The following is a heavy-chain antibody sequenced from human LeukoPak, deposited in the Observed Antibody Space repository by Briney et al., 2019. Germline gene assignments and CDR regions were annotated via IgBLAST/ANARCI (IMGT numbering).Heavy chain of an antibody. CDR3: ARHGVVVPAAPGLIGYYYGMDV. D-gene: IGHD2-2*01. J-gene: IGHJ6*02. CDR1: GYSFTSYW. V-gene: IGHV5-51*01. Sequence: GESLKISRKGSGYSFTSYWIGWVRQVPGKSLEWMGIFYPGDSYTRYSPSFQGQVTISADKSISTAYLQWSSLKASDTAMYYCARHGVVVPAAPGLIGYYYGMDVWGQRTTVTVSS. CDR2: FYPGDSYT.